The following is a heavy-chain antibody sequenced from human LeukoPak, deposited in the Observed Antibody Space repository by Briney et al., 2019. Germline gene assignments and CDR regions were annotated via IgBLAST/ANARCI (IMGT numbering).Heavy chain of an antibody. V-gene: IGHV4-39*01. CDR3: ARPDYYYYHMDV. J-gene: IGHJ6*03. CDR2: IYYSGST. Sequence: PSETLSLTCSVSGGSISSSSYYWGWIRQPPGKGLEWIGNIYYSGSTYYNPSLKSRVTISVDTPKNQFSLKLSSVTAADTAVYYCARPDYYYYHMDVWGKGTTVTVSS. CDR1: GGSISSSSYY.